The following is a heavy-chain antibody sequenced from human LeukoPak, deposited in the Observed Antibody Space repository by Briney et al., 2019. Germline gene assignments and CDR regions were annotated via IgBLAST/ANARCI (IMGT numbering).Heavy chain of an antibody. CDR1: GGSISSYY. CDR2: IYSSGST. CDR3: ARGKDYHDYSY. J-gene: IGHJ4*02. V-gene: IGHV4-59*01. D-gene: IGHD4-17*01. Sequence: SETLSLTCTVSGGSISSYYWSWIRQPPGKALGWIGYIYSSGSTNYNPSLKSRVTISVDTSKNQFSLKLSSVTAADTAVYYCARGKDYHDYSYWGQGTLVTVSS.